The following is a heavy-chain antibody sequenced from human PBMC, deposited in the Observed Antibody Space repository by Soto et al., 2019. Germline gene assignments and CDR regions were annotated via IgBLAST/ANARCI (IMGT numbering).Heavy chain of an antibody. CDR3: ARGYPTYYGGRTYNWFDP. V-gene: IGHV4-34*01. Sequence: PSETLSLTCAVYGGSFSGYYWSWIRQPPGKGLEWIGEINHSGSTNYNPSLKSRVTISVDTSKNQFSLKLSSVTAADTAVYYCARGYPTYYGGRTYNWFDPWGQGTLVTVSS. J-gene: IGHJ5*02. CDR2: INHSGST. D-gene: IGHD4-17*01. CDR1: GGSFSGYY.